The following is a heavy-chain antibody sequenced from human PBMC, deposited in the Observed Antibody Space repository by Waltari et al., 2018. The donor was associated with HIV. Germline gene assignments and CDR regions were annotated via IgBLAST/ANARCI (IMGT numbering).Heavy chain of an antibody. V-gene: IGHV3-23*01. J-gene: IGHJ6*02. CDR2: ISGSAYST. D-gene: IGHD6-13*01. Sequence: EVQLLESGGGLVQPGGSLRLSCAASGFTFSNYAMSWVRPAPGKGLEWVSAISGSAYSTYYAESVKGRFTISRDNSKNKLYLQMNSLRAEDTAVYFCVKEHQYSHTWYSYYGMDVWGQGTTVTVSS. CDR1: GFTFSNYA. CDR3: VKEHQYSHTWYSYYGMDV.